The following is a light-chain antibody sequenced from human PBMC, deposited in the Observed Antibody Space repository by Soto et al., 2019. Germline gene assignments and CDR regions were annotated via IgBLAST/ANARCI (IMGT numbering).Light chain of an antibody. V-gene: IGKV3-15*01. J-gene: IGKJ2*01. CDR3: QQGHDWPLT. Sequence: EIVMTQSPATLSVSPGERATLSCRASQSISCELAWYQQRPGQPPRLLIYGVSTRATGVPDRFSGSGSGSDFTLTISGLQSEDCAVYYCQQGHDWPLTFGQGTRLDI. CDR1: QSISCE. CDR2: GVS.